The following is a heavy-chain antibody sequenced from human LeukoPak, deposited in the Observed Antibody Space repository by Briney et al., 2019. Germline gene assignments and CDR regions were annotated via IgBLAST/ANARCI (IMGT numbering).Heavy chain of an antibody. CDR1: GFTFSSYA. D-gene: IGHD3-10*02. J-gene: IGHJ4*02. V-gene: IGHV3-23*01. CDR2: ISGSGGST. Sequence: GGSLRLSCAASGFTFSSYAMSWVRQAPGKGLEWVSAISGSGGSTYYADSVKGRFTISRDNSKNTLYLQMNSLRAEDTAVYYCAKTRFGELLSYFDYWGREPWSPSPQ. CDR3: AKTRFGELLSYFDY.